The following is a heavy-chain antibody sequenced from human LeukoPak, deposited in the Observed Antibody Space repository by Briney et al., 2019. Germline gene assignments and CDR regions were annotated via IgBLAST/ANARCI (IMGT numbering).Heavy chain of an antibody. CDR2: MNPNSGNT. V-gene: IGHV1-8*01. D-gene: IGHD3-9*01. CDR1: GYTFTSYD. J-gene: IGHJ6*02. CDR3: ARVGWDILTGYYPQVRDYYYGMDV. Sequence: GASVKVSCKASGYTFTSYDINWVRQATGQGLEWMGWMNPNSGNTGYAQKFQGRVTMTRNTSISTAYMELSSLRSEDTAVYYCARVGWDILTGYYPQVRDYYYGMDVWGQGTTVTVSS.